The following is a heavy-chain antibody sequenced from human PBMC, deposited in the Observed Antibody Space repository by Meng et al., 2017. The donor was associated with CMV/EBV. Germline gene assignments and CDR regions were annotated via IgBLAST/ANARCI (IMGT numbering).Heavy chain of an antibody. D-gene: IGHD3-3*01. Sequence: GESLKISCAASGFTFSSYWMHWVRQAPGKGLVWVSRINSDGSSTSYADSVKGRFTISRDNAKNTLYLQMNSLRDEDTAVYYCARAGPIRFLEWLLYSSQDYYYYGMDVWGQGTTVTVSS. J-gene: IGHJ6*02. CDR1: GFTFSSYW. CDR3: ARAGPIRFLEWLLYSSQDYYYYGMDV. V-gene: IGHV3-74*01. CDR2: INSDGSST.